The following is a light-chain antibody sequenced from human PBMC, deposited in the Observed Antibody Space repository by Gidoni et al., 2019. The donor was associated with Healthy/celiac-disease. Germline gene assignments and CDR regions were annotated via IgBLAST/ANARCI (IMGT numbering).Light chain of an antibody. Sequence: EIVLTQSPGTLSLSPGERATLSCRASQSVSSSYLAWYQQKPGQAPRLLIYGASSSATGIPDRFSGSGSGTDFTLTIRRLEPEDCAVYYCQQYGSSPYTFGQGTKLEIK. J-gene: IGKJ2*01. V-gene: IGKV3-20*01. CDR1: QSVSSSY. CDR2: GAS. CDR3: QQYGSSPYT.